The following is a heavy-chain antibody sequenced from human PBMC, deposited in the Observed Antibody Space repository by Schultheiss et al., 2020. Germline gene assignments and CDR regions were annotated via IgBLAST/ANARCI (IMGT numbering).Heavy chain of an antibody. J-gene: IGHJ4*02. CDR2: ISYDGSNK. CDR1: GFTFSSYA. V-gene: IGHV3-30*03. CDR3: ARDRRRSYYFDY. Sequence: GESLKISCAASGFTFSSYAMSWVRQAPGKGLEWVAVISYDGSNKYYADSVKGRFTISRNNSKNTLYLQMNSLRAEDTAVYYCARDRRRSYYFDYWGQGTLVTVSS.